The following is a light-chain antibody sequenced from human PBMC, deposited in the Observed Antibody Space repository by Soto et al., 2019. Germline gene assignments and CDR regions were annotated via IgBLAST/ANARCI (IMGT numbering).Light chain of an antibody. V-gene: IGKV3-15*01. CDR2: GAS. J-gene: IGKJ1*01. Sequence: EIVMTQSPATLSVSPGERATLSCRASQSVSDNLAWYQQKPGQAPRLLLYGASTSATGVPARFSGRGSGTEFTLTIGSLQSADFALYYCQQYNSWPRTFGQGTKVDIK. CDR3: QQYNSWPRT. CDR1: QSVSDN.